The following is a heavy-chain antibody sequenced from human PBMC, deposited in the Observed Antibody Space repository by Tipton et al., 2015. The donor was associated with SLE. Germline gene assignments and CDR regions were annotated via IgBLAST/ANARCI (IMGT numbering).Heavy chain of an antibody. CDR1: GYSLSSGYY. V-gene: IGHV4-38-2*01. D-gene: IGHD6-19*01. Sequence: TLSLTCAVSGYSLSSGYYWGWIRQPPGKGLEWIGSIYHSGSTYYNPSLKSRVTISVDTSKNQFSLKLSSVTAADTAVYYCARFSVAGTLDYWGQGTLVTVSS. CDR2: IYHSGST. CDR3: ARFSVAGTLDY. J-gene: IGHJ4*02.